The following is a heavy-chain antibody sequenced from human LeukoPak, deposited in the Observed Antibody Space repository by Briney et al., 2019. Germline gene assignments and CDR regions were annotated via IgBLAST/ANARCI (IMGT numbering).Heavy chain of an antibody. CDR2: INHSGST. CDR3: ARRRYCSSTSCPPWGY. J-gene: IGHJ4*02. CDR1: GGSFSGYY. D-gene: IGHD2-2*01. Sequence: SETLSLTCAVYGGSFSGYYWSWIRQPPGKGLEWIGEINHSGSTNYNPSLKSRVTISVDTSKNQFSLKLSSVTAADTAVYYCARRRYCSSTSCPPWGYWGQGTLVTVSS. V-gene: IGHV4-34*01.